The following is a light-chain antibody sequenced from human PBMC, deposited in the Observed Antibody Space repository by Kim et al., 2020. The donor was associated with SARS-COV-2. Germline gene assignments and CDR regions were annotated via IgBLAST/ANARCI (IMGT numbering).Light chain of an antibody. CDR3: KQGYTDAPST. V-gene: IGKV1-39*01. Sequence: DIQMTQSPSSLSASVGDRVTITCRASQNIIRYLNWYQQKPGKAPKHLVYAASTLQTGVPSRFSGSGSGTEYTLTTSSLQPEDFAIYYCKQGYTDAPSTFGAGTKLEI. CDR2: AAS. J-gene: IGKJ2*01. CDR1: QNIIRY.